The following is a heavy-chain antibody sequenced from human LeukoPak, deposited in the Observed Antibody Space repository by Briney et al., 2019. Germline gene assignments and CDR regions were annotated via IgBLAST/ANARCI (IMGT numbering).Heavy chain of an antibody. Sequence: PSETLSLTCSVSGGSISSSSYYWGWIRQPPGKGLEWIGSIYYSGSTYYNPSLKSRVTISVDTSKNQFSLKLSSVTAADTAVYYCARDNQYYDFWSGYYTGWFDPWGQGTLVTVSS. D-gene: IGHD3-3*01. CDR3: ARDNQYYDFWSGYYTGWFDP. J-gene: IGHJ5*02. CDR1: GGSISSSSYY. V-gene: IGHV4-39*07. CDR2: IYYSGST.